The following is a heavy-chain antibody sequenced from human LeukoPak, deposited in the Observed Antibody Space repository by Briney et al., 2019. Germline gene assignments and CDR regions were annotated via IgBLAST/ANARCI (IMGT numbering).Heavy chain of an antibody. CDR2: ISGGGGST. Sequence: QPGASLRLSCAASGFTFSSYAMSWVRQAPGKGLEWVSAISGGGGSTYYADSVKGRFTISRDNSKNTLYLQMNSLRAEDTAVYYCATPDYGDYLFDYWGQGTLVTVSS. D-gene: IGHD4-17*01. J-gene: IGHJ4*02. CDR1: GFTFSSYA. V-gene: IGHV3-23*01. CDR3: ATPDYGDYLFDY.